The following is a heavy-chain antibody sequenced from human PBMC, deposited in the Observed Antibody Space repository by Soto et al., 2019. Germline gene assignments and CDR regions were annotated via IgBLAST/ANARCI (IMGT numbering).Heavy chain of an antibody. V-gene: IGHV4-39*01. J-gene: IGHJ6*02. CDR3: ARHLTYCSAGSCYSDFPYYGMDV. Sequence: PSETLSLTCTVSGGSISSSSYYWGWIRQPPGKGLEWIGSIFYSGSTYYNPSLKSRVTISVDTSKNQFSLTLSSVTAADTAVYYCARHLTYCSAGSCYSDFPYYGMDVWGQGTTVT. CDR2: IFYSGST. D-gene: IGHD2-15*01. CDR1: GGSISSSSYY.